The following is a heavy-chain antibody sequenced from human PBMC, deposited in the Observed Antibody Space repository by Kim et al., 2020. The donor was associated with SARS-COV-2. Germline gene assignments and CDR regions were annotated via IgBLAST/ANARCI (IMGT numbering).Heavy chain of an antibody. J-gene: IGHJ6*02. Sequence: GGSLRLSCAASGFTFSDYYMSWIRQAPGKGLEWVSYISSSSSYTNYADSVKGRFTISRDNAKNSLYLQMNSLRAEDTAVYYCARDIVVVPAATTFYYYYGMDVWGQGTTVTVSS. CDR1: GFTFSDYY. CDR2: ISSSSSYT. V-gene: IGHV3-11*06. CDR3: ARDIVVVPAATTFYYYYGMDV. D-gene: IGHD2-2*01.